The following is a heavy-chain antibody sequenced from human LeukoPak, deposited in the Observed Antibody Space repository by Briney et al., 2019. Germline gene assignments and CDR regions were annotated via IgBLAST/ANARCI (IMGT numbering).Heavy chain of an antibody. V-gene: IGHV1-2*02. J-gene: IGHJ5*02. D-gene: IGHD3-9*01. CDR3: AREILPGYNWFDP. CDR1: GYTFTGYY. Sequence: GASVKVSCKASGYTFTGYYMHWVRQAPGQGLEWMGWINPNSGGTNYAQKFQGRVTMTRDTSISTAYMELSRLRSDDTAVYYCAREILPGYNWFDPWGQGTLVTVSS. CDR2: INPNSGGT.